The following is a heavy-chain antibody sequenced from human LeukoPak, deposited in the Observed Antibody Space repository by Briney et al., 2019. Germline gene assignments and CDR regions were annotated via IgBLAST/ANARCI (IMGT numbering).Heavy chain of an antibody. CDR1: GGSISSSSYY. D-gene: IGHD3-3*01. CDR2: IYYSGST. CDR3: ARGRDFWSGYYQH. Sequence: PSETLSLTCTVSGGSISSSSYYWGWIRQPPGKGLEWIGSIYYSGSTYYNPSLKSRVTISVDTSKNQFSLKLSSVTAADTAVYYCARGRDFWSGYYQHWGQGTLVTVSS. V-gene: IGHV4-39*07. J-gene: IGHJ1*01.